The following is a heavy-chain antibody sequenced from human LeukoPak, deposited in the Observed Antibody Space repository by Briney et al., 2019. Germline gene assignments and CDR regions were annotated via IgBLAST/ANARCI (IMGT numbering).Heavy chain of an antibody. Sequence: ASVKVSCKASGYIFTGYYMHWVRQAPGQGLEWMGWISAYNGNTNYAQKLQGRVTMTTDASTSTAYMELRSLRSDDTAVYYCARVSGSSGWYYYYYYMDVWGKGTTVTISS. CDR2: ISAYNGNT. D-gene: IGHD6-19*01. CDR3: ARVSGSSGWYYYYYYMDV. CDR1: GYIFTGYY. J-gene: IGHJ6*03. V-gene: IGHV1-18*04.